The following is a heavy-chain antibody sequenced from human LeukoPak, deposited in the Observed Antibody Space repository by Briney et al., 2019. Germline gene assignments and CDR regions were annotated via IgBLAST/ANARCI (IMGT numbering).Heavy chain of an antibody. J-gene: IGHJ4*02. CDR2: IGGSGGST. CDR3: ASHLGIGELSPFDY. Sequence: GSLRLSVASSGFTYTLNTISLVRVPPGQGLGWVSAIGGSGGSTDYAYAVKGRCTISRDKSKNTLYLQMNSLRAEDTAVYYCASHLGIGELSPFDYWGQGALVTVSS. V-gene: IGHV3-23*01. CDR1: GFTYTLNT. D-gene: IGHD3-10*01.